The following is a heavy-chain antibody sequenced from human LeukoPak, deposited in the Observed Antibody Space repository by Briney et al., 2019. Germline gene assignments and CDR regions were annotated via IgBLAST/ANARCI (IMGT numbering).Heavy chain of an antibody. V-gene: IGHV3-13*04. J-gene: IGHJ3*02. D-gene: IGHD4-23*01. CDR1: GFTFNSYD. Sequence: GGSLRLSCAASGFTFNSYDLHWVRQATGKGLEWVSAIDAAGNTFYPGSVKGRFAISRENAKNSLYLQMNNVRVGDTAVYFCARTSKVTSAMDIWGQGTVVTVSS. CDR3: ARTSKVTSAMDI. CDR2: IDAAGNT.